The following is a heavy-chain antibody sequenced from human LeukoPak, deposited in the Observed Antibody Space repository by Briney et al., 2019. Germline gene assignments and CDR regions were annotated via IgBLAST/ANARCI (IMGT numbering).Heavy chain of an antibody. CDR2: ISSSSSYI. V-gene: IGHV3-21*01. CDR3: ARDLDLGVTRWLEPEFDY. CDR1: GFTFSTYS. D-gene: IGHD5-24*01. Sequence: GGSLRLSCAASGFTFSTYSMNWVRQAPGKGLEWVSSISSSSSYIYYADSVKGRFTISRDNAKNSLYLQMNSLRAEDTAVYYCARDLDLGVTRWLEPEFDYWGQGTLVSVSS. J-gene: IGHJ4*02.